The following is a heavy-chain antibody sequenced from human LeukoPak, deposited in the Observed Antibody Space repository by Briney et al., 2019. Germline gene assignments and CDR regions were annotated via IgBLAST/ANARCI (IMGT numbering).Heavy chain of an antibody. CDR3: ARALTTAKWGYYYYYMDV. Sequence: SETLSLTCTVSGGSISSSSYYWSWIRQPAGKGLEWIGRIYTSGSTNYNPSLKSRVTISVDKSKNQFSLKLSSVTAADTAVYYCARALTTAKWGYYYYYMDVWGKGTTVTVSS. D-gene: IGHD4-17*01. CDR1: GGSISSSSYY. J-gene: IGHJ6*03. V-gene: IGHV4-61*02. CDR2: IYTSGST.